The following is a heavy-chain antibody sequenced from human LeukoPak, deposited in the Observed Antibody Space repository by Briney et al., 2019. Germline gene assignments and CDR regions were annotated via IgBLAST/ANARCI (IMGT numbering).Heavy chain of an antibody. J-gene: IGHJ5*02. V-gene: IGHV1-18*01. CDR3: ARDRGSWFDP. CDR1: GYTFTSYG. CDR2: ISAYNGNT. Sequence: ASVKVSCRASGYTFTSYGISWVRQAPGQGLEWMGWISAYNGNTNYAQKLQGRVTMTTDTSRSTAYMELTSLRSDDTAVYHCARDRGSWFDPWGQGTLVTVSS. D-gene: IGHD3-10*01.